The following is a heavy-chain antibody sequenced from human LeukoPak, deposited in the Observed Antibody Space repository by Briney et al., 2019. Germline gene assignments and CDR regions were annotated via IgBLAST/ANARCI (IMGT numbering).Heavy chain of an antibody. Sequence: SETLSLTCTVSGGSISSGGYYWSWIRQHPGTGLEWIGYIYYSGSTYYNPSLKSRVTISVDTSKNQFSLKLSSVTAADTAVYYCARNKGSGYCSGGCCPPGYWGQGTLVTVSS. V-gene: IGHV4-31*03. CDR3: ARNKGSGYCSGGCCPPGY. D-gene: IGHD2-15*01. CDR2: IYYSGST. CDR1: GGSISSGGYY. J-gene: IGHJ4*02.